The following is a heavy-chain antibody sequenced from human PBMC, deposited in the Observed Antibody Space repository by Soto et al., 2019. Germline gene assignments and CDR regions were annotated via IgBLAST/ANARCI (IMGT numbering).Heavy chain of an antibody. Sequence: EVQLVESGGGLVQPGGSLRLSCAASGFTFSSYWMHWVRQAPGKGPVWVSRINSDGSSTSYADSVKGRFTISRDNAKNTLYLHMNSLRAEDTAVYYCARAVLRFGEGKLANWSQGTLVTVSS. CDR2: INSDGSST. V-gene: IGHV3-74*01. J-gene: IGHJ4*02. CDR1: GFTFSSYW. D-gene: IGHD3-10*01. CDR3: ARAVLRFGEGKLAN.